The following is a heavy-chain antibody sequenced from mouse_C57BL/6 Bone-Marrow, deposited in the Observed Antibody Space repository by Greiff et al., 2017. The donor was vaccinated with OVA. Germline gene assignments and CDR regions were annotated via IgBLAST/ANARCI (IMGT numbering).Heavy chain of an antibody. J-gene: IGHJ2*01. Sequence: QVQLKESGAELVRPGASVKLSCKASGYTFTDYYINWVKQRPGQGLEWIARIYPGSGNTYYNEKFKGKATLTAEKSSSTAYLQLSSLTSEDSAVYFCAREGYWGQGTTLTVSS. CDR2: IYPGSGNT. V-gene: IGHV1-76*01. CDR1: GYTFTDYY. CDR3: AREGY.